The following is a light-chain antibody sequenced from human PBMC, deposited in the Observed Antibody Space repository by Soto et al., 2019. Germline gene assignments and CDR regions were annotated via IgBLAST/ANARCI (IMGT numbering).Light chain of an antibody. CDR3: NSYTSTFTWV. J-gene: IGLJ2*01. Sequence: QSVLTQPASVSGSPGQSITISCTGTSSDVGGHNFVSWYQQHPGKAPKLMIYEVTNRPSGVSDRFSGSKSGITASLTISGLQAEDEADYYCNSYTSTFTWVFGGGTKLTVL. CDR1: SSDVGGHNF. CDR2: EVT. V-gene: IGLV2-14*01.